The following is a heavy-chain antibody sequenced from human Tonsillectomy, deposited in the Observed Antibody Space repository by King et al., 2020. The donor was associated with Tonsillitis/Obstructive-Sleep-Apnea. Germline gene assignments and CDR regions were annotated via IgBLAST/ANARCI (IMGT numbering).Heavy chain of an antibody. CDR3: ARGHIFDY. V-gene: IGHV3-7*04. J-gene: IGHJ4*02. Sequence: VQLVESGGGLVQPGESLRLSCAASGFTFRSFWMSWVRQAPGKGLEWVATIKHDGSGKYYVDSVKGRFTISRDNAYNSLYLQMNSLRAEDTAVYYCARGHIFDYRGRGTLVTVSS. CDR2: IKHDGSGK. CDR1: GFTFRSFW.